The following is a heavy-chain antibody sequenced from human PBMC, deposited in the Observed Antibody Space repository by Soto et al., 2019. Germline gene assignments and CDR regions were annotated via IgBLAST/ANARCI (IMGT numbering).Heavy chain of an antibody. J-gene: IGHJ4*02. CDR2: ISSDGSNK. Sequence: QVHLVESGGGVVQPGRSLRLSCAASGFTFSSYGMHWVRQAPGKGLEWVAAISSDGSNKYHADSVKGRFTISRDNSKNMLYLQMSTLRAEDTAVYHCAAAGYCTNGVCMGYWGQGTLVTVSS. D-gene: IGHD2-8*01. CDR1: GFTFSSYG. V-gene: IGHV3-30*03. CDR3: AAAGYCTNGVCMGY.